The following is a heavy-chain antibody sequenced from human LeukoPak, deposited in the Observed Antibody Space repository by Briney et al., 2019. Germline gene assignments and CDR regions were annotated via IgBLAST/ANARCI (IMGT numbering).Heavy chain of an antibody. CDR2: IYYSGST. J-gene: IGHJ4*02. V-gene: IGHV4-39*01. CDR1: DGSISSSSYY. Sequence: PSETLSLTCTVSDGSISSSSYYWGWIRQPPGKGLEWIGSIYYSGSTYYNPSLKSRVTISVDTSKNQFSLKLSSVTAADTAVYYCARHNRAAANFDYWGQGTLVTVSS. CDR3: ARHNRAAANFDY. D-gene: IGHD6-13*01.